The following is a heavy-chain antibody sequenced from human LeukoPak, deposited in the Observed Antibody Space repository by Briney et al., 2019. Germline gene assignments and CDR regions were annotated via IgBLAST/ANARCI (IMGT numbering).Heavy chain of an antibody. J-gene: IGHJ4*02. CDR3: ARVAPLRLGELSFLRFWDY. V-gene: IGHV4-34*01. CDR1: GGSFSGYY. CDR2: INHSGST. D-gene: IGHD3-16*02. Sequence: PSETLSLTCAVYGGSFSGYYWSWIRQPPGKGLEWIGEINHSGSTNYNPSLKSRVTISVDTSRNQFSLKLSSVTAADTAVYYCARVAPLRLGELSFLRFWDYWGQGTLVTVSS.